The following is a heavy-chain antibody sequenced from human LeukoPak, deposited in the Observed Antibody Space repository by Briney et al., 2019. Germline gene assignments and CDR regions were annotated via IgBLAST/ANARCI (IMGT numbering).Heavy chain of an antibody. CDR3: ARDMAYYDSSGYYYYFDY. D-gene: IGHD3-22*01. V-gene: IGHV1-69*05. CDR2: IIPIFGTA. J-gene: IGHJ4*02. Sequence: APVKVSCKASGGTFSSYAISWVRQAPGQGLEWMGGIIPIFGTANYAQKFQGRVTITTDESTSTAYMELSSLRSEDTAVYYCARDMAYYDSSGYYYYFDYWGQGTLVTVSS. CDR1: GGTFSSYA.